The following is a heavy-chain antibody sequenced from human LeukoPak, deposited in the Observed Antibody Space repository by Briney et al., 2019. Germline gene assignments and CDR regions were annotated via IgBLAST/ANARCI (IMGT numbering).Heavy chain of an antibody. Sequence: GGSLRLSCAASGFTFTSYAMTWVRQAPGKGLEWVSSISGGGGSTYYADSVKGRFTIFRDNSKNTLYLLMNSLRAEDTAMYHCARQTGESTNFDNWGQGTLVTVSS. CDR1: GFTFTSYA. V-gene: IGHV3-23*01. CDR2: ISGGGGST. J-gene: IGHJ4*02. D-gene: IGHD2-2*01. CDR3: ARQTGESTNFDN.